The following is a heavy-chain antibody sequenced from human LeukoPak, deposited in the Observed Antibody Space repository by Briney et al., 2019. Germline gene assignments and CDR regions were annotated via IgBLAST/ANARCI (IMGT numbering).Heavy chain of an antibody. CDR2: ISAYNGKT. D-gene: IGHD1-26*01. CDR1: GYTFTSYG. Sequence: AAVKVSCKASGYTFTSYGISWVRQAPGQGGEWMGWISAYNGKTNYAQKLQGRVTMTTDTPTSTAYMELRSLRADDTAMYYCARERRSGSFLFDNWGQGTLVTVSS. J-gene: IGHJ4*02. CDR3: ARERRSGSFLFDN. V-gene: IGHV1-18*01.